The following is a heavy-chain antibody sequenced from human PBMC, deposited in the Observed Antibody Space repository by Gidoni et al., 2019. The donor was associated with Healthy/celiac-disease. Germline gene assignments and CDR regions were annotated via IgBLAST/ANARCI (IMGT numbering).Heavy chain of an antibody. V-gene: IGHV3-23*01. CDR2: ISGSGGST. D-gene: IGHD6-19*01. CDR3: AKSSSGWGPYYYYYGMDV. CDR1: GFTFSSYA. J-gene: IGHJ6*02. Sequence: EVQLLESGGGLVQPGGSLRLSCAASGFTFSSYAMSWVRQAPGKGLEWVSAISGSGGSTYYADSVKGRFTISRDNSKNTLYLQMNSLRAEDTAVYYCAKSSSGWGPYYYYYGMDVWGQGTTVTVSS.